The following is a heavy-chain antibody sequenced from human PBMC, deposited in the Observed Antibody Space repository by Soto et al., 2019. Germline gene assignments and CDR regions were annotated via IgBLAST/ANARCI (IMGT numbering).Heavy chain of an antibody. Sequence: QVQLQESGPGLVKPSQTLSLTCSVSGGSISSGGYYWRWIRQHPGKGLEWFGYIYYSGSTYYNPSLKSRVTISVDTSKNQFSLKLSSVTAADTAVYYCARTRDGYNPGYFDYWGQGTLVTVSS. J-gene: IGHJ4*02. CDR2: IYYSGST. D-gene: IGHD5-12*01. V-gene: IGHV4-31*03. CDR1: GGSISSGGYY. CDR3: ARTRDGYNPGYFDY.